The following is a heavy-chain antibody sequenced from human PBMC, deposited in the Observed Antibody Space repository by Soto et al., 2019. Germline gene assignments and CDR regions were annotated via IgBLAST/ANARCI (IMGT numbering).Heavy chain of an antibody. Sequence: GSLRLSCAASGFPFNSYTMNWVRQAPGKGLEWVSAISNTGVTTFYADSVRGRFTISRDNSKNTLYLQMNSLRAEDTAVYFSAKDKTGVRGGYYYYGVDVWGQGTTVTVSS. CDR3: AKDKTGVRGGYYYYGVDV. J-gene: IGHJ6*02. CDR2: ISNTGVTT. D-gene: IGHD1-1*01. V-gene: IGHV3-23*01. CDR1: GFPFNSYT.